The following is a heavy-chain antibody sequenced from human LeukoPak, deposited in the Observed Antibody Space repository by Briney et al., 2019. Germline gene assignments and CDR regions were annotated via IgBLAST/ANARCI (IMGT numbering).Heavy chain of an antibody. J-gene: IGHJ6*02. Sequence: PGRSLRLSCAASGFTLHDYAMHWVRQAPGKGLEWVSGISWNSGSIGYADSVKGRFTISRDNAKNSLYLQMNSLRAEDTALYYCAKDIITYGMDVWGQGTTVTVSS. CDR2: ISWNSGSI. D-gene: IGHD1-14*01. CDR3: AKDIITYGMDV. V-gene: IGHV3-9*01. CDR1: GFTLHDYA.